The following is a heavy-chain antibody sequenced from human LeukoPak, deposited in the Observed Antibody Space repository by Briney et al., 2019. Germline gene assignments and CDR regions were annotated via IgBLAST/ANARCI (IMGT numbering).Heavy chain of an antibody. CDR2: ISNYGGTM. J-gene: IGHJ4*02. CDR1: GLSLRDYY. Sequence: GGSLRLSCAGSGLSLRDYYMTWIRQAPGKGLEWVAYISNYGGTMAYADSVRRRFTISRDNAKNSLFLQMDSLRVEDTAVYYCAREGEHGSSWGQGTLVAVSS. V-gene: IGHV3-11*01. CDR3: AREGEHGSS. D-gene: IGHD6-13*01.